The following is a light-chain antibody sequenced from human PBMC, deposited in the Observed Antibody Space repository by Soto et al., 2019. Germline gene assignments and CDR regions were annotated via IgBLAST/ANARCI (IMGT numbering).Light chain of an antibody. CDR2: GNS. CDR3: QSYDSSLSGYV. J-gene: IGLJ1*01. Sequence: QPVLTQPPSVSGAPGQRVTISCTGSSSNIGAGYDVHWYQQPPGTAPKLLIYGNSNRPSRVPDRFSGSKSGTSASLAITGLQAEDEADYYCQSYDSSLSGYVFGTGTKVTVL. CDR1: SSNIGAGYD. V-gene: IGLV1-40*01.